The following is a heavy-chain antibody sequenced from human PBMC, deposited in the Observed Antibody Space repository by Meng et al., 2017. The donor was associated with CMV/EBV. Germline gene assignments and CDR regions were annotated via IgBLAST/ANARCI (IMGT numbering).Heavy chain of an antibody. CDR1: GVSISSSTYY. CDR3: ARDGERGYYDSSGYYLPTLVFDI. CDR2: IHYGGTT. V-gene: IGHV4-39*07. Sequence: LRPSFTVSGVSISSSTYYWAWIRQPPGKGLEWIGSIHYGGTTYHNPSLKSRVTISVDTSNNQFSLKLSSVTAADTAVYYCARDGERGYYDSSGYYLPTLVFDIWGQGTMVTVSS. D-gene: IGHD3-22*01. J-gene: IGHJ3*02.